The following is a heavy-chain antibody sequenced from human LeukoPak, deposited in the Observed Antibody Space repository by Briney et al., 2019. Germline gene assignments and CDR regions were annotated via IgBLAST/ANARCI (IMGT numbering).Heavy chain of an antibody. CDR2: IYYSGST. D-gene: IGHD3-9*01. J-gene: IGHJ4*02. V-gene: IGHV4-59*01. Sequence: SETLSLTCTVSGGSISSYYWSWIRQPPGEGLEWIWYIYYSGSTNYNPSLKSRVTISVDTAKNQFSLKLSSVTAADTAVYYCAREGTYYDILTGYYKVGYFDYWGRGTLVTVSS. CDR1: GGSISSYY. CDR3: AREGTYYDILTGYYKVGYFDY.